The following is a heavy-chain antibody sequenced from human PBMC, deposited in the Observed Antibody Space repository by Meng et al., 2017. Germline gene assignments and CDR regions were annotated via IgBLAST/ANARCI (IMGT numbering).Heavy chain of an antibody. D-gene: IGHD6-19*01. J-gene: IGHJ4*02. CDR1: GSTFCSSA. V-gene: IGHV3-23*04. CDR2: IRGSGGST. Sequence: EVWLVESGVVLSQPWASLSLSCSASGSTFCSSAMRWVRQAPGQGLEWVSAIRGSGGSTYYADSVKGRFTISRDKSKNTLYLQMNSLRAEDTAVYYCANPAKVGQWHDYWGQGTLVTVSS. CDR3: ANPAKVGQWHDY.